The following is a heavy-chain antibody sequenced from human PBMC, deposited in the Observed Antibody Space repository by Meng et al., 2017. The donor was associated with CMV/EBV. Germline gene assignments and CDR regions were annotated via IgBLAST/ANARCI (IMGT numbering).Heavy chain of an antibody. D-gene: IGHD2-2*01. J-gene: IGHJ3*02. CDR1: GYTFTSYG. Sequence: ASVKVSCKASGYTFTSYGISWVRQAPGQGLEWMGWISAYNGNTNYAQKLQGRVTMTTDTSTSTAYMELRSLRSEDTAVYYCASAGCSSTSCHKGDAFDIWGQGTMVTVSS. V-gene: IGHV1-18*01. CDR2: ISAYNGNT. CDR3: ASAGCSSTSCHKGDAFDI.